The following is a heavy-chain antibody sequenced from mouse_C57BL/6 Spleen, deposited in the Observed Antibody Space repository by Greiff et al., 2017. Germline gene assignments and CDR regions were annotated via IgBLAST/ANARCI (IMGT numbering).Heavy chain of an antibody. Sequence: QVQLKESGAELARPGASVKLSCKASGYTFTSYGISWVKQRTGQGLEWIGGFYPRSGNTYYNEKFKGKATLTADKSSSTAYMELRSLTSEDSAVYFCARGEGLLPDYWGQGTTLTVSS. CDR3: ARGEGLLPDY. D-gene: IGHD2-3*01. V-gene: IGHV1-81*01. J-gene: IGHJ2*01. CDR1: GYTFTSYG. CDR2: FYPRSGNT.